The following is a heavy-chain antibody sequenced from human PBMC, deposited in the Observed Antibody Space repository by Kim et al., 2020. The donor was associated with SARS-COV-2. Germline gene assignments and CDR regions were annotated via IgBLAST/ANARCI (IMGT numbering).Heavy chain of an antibody. CDR1: GGTFSSYA. V-gene: IGHV1-69*13. J-gene: IGHJ5*02. CDR2: IIPIFGTA. CDR3: AREPSSAGYSSGWFGYAPGWFDP. Sequence: SVKVSCKASGGTFSSYAISWVRQAPGQGLEWMGGIIPIFGTANYAQKFQGRVTITADESTSTAYMELSSLRSEDTAVYYCAREPSSAGYSSGWFGYAPGWFDPWGQGTLVTVSS. D-gene: IGHD6-19*01.